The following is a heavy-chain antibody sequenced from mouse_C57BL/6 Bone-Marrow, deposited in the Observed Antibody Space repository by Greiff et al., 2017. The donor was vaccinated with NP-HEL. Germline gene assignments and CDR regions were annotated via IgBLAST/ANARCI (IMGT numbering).Heavy chain of an antibody. D-gene: IGHD3-2*02. CDR3: ARQGSSGAWFAY. CDR1: GFTFSDYG. CDR2: ISSGSSTI. Sequence: EVMLVESGGDLVKPGGSLKLSCAASGFTFSDYGMHWVRQAPEKGLEWVAYISSGSSTIYYADTVKGRFTISSDNAKNTLFLQMTSLRSEDTAMYYCARQGSSGAWFAYWGQGTLVTVSA. J-gene: IGHJ3*01. V-gene: IGHV5-17*01.